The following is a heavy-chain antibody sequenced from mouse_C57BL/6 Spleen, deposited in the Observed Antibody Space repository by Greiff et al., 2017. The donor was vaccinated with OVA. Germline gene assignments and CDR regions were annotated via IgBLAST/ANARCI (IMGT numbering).Heavy chain of an antibody. V-gene: IGHV1-81*01. CDR3: ATYYSNHYAMDY. D-gene: IGHD2-5*01. J-gene: IGHJ4*01. CDR2: IYPRSGNT. Sequence: VQLQQSGAELARPGASVKLSCKASGFTFTSYGISWVKQRTGQGLEWIGEIYPRSGNTYYNEKFKGKATLTADKSSSTAYMELRSLTSEDSAVYFCATYYSNHYAMDYWGQGTSVTVSS. CDR1: GFTFTSYG.